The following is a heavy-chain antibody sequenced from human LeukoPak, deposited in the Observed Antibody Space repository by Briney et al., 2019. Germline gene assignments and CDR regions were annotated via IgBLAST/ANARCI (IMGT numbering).Heavy chain of an antibody. Sequence: GGSLRLSCVLSGLTFSDAWMSWVRQAPGKGLEWAGFIRGKAYGGTTEYAASVKGRFTISRDDSKSIAYLQMNSLRTEDTAVYYCSRYGGNGPDYWGEGTLVTVSS. CDR2: IRGKAYGGTT. CDR3: SRYGGNGPDY. CDR1: GLTFSDAW. V-gene: IGHV3-49*04. J-gene: IGHJ4*02. D-gene: IGHD4-23*01.